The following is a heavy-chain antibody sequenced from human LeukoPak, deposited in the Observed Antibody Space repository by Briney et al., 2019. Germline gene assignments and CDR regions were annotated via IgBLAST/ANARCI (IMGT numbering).Heavy chain of an antibody. CDR1: GYTFTSYG. D-gene: IGHD2-15*01. Sequence: ASVKVSCKASGYTFTSYGISWVRQAPGQGLEWMGWISAYNGNTNYAQKLQGRVTMTTDTSTSTAYMELRSLRSDDTAVYYCARSCSGGSCWNWFDPWGQGTLVTVSS. CDR3: ARSCSGGSCWNWFDP. CDR2: ISAYNGNT. V-gene: IGHV1-18*01. J-gene: IGHJ5*02.